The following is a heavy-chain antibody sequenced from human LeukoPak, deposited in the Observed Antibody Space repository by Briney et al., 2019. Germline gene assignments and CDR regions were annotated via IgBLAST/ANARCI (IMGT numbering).Heavy chain of an antibody. V-gene: IGHV3-30*03. CDR1: GRPFSSSI. Sequence: GGSLSLSCVLSGRPFSSSIMHWVRRAPGKGLEWVAGMSFDGSQYYVESVKGRFTTSRDNSGNTVYLHMTSLRPEDTAVYFCAREGHASGFCGSFDIWGQGTTVTISS. D-gene: IGHD5-12*01. CDR3: AREGHASGFCGSFDI. CDR2: MSFDGSQ. J-gene: IGHJ3*02.